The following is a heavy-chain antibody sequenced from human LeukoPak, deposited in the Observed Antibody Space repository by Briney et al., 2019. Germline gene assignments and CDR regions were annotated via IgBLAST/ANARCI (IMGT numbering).Heavy chain of an antibody. J-gene: IGHJ5*02. CDR1: GFSFSSYG. CDR3: AHPTEYSSSWYGNWFDP. CDR2: ISGAGRSI. V-gene: IGHV3-23*01. Sequence: PGGSLRLSCAASGFSFSSYGMTWVRQAPGKGLEWVSVISGAGRSIYYADSVKGRFTISRDNSKNTLYLQMNSLRAEDTAVYYCAHPTEYSSSWYGNWFDPWGQGTLVTVSS. D-gene: IGHD6-13*01.